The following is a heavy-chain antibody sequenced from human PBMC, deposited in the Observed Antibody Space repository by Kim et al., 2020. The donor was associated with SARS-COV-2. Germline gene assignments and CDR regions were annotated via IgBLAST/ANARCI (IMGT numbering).Heavy chain of an antibody. D-gene: IGHD2-15*01. CDR2: INPSGGST. CDR3: ARGLVRVVVAAHVAFDI. Sequence: SVKVSCKASGYTFTSYYMHWVRQAPGQGLEWMGIINPSGGSTSYAQKFQGRVTMTRDTSTSTVYMELSSLRSEDTAVYYCARGLVRVVVAAHVAFDIWGQGTMVTVSS. CDR1: GYTFTSYY. J-gene: IGHJ3*02. V-gene: IGHV1-46*01.